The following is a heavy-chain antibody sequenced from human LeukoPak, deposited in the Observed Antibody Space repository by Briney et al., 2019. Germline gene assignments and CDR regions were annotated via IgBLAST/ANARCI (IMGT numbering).Heavy chain of an antibody. D-gene: IGHD3-10*01. CDR2: IKQDGSEK. CDR3: ARAHMVRGAAYYFDY. J-gene: IGHJ4*02. CDR1: GFTFSSYW. Sequence: GGSLRLSCAASGFTFSSYWMSWVRQAPGKGLEWVANIKQDGSEKYYVDSVKGRFTISRDNAKNSLYLQMNSLRAEDTAVYHCARAHMVRGAAYYFDYWGQGTLVTVSS. V-gene: IGHV3-7*01.